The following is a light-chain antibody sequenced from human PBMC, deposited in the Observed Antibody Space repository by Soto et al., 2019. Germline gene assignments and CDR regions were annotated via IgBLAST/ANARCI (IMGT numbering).Light chain of an antibody. Sequence: IVLTQSPATLSLSPGDRATLSCRARQSVSSTYLAWYQQKPGQAPRLLIYRTSTRATGIAERSSSRGAGTDFTLTISVLEPEDVVVYCSQQFGSSVTFGQGTRLEIK. CDR3: QQFGSSVT. CDR1: QSVSSTY. CDR2: RTS. J-gene: IGKJ5*01. V-gene: IGKV3-20*01.